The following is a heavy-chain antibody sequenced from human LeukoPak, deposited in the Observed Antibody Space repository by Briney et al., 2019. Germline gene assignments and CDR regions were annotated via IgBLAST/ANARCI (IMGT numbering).Heavy chain of an antibody. D-gene: IGHD2-21*02. CDR1: GGSISSSSYY. V-gene: IGHV4-39*07. CDR2: IYYSGST. Sequence: PSETLSLTCTVSGGSISSSSYYWGWIRQPPGKGLEWIGSIYYSGSTYYNPSLKSRVTISVDTSKNQFSLKLSSVTAADTAVYYCARDQHIVVVTAILGWFDPWGQGTLVTVSS. J-gene: IGHJ5*02. CDR3: ARDQHIVVVTAILGWFDP.